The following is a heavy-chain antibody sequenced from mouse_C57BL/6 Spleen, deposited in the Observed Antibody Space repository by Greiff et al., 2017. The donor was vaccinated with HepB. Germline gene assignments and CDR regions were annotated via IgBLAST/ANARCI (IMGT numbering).Heavy chain of an antibody. Sequence: VQLQQSGPELVKPGASVKISCKASGYAFSSSWMNWVKQRPGKGLEWIGRIYPGDGDTNYNGKFKGKATLTADKSSSTAYMQRSSLTSEDSAVYFCARPIYYGSSHWYFDVWGTGTTVTVSS. CDR3: ARPIYYGSSHWYFDV. J-gene: IGHJ1*03. D-gene: IGHD1-1*01. CDR2: IYPGDGDT. V-gene: IGHV1-82*01. CDR1: GYAFSSSW.